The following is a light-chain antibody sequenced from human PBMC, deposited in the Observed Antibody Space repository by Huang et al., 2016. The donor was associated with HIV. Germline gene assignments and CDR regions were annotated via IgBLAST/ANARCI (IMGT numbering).Light chain of an antibody. CDR3: QQRKNRTPTT. J-gene: IGKJ1*01. Sequence: EIILTQSPATLSLSPGERATLACRASQSVGSYLAWYQQKPGQAPRLLIYDASNRATGIPARFTGGWSGTDFTLTIRGLEPDDFAVYFCQQRKNRTPTTFGQGTKV. CDR1: QSVGSY. V-gene: IGKV3-11*01. CDR2: DAS.